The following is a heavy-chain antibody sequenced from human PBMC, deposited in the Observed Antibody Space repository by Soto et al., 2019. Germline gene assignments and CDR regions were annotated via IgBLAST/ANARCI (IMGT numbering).Heavy chain of an antibody. J-gene: IGHJ4*02. Sequence: GASVKVSCKASGYTFTSYYMHWVRQAPGQGLEWMGIINPSGGSTSYAQKFQGRVTMTRDTSTSTVYMELSSLRSEDTAVYYCARSPSTNYDILTGPVDYWGQGTLVTSPQ. D-gene: IGHD3-9*01. CDR3: ARSPSTNYDILTGPVDY. CDR1: GYTFTSYY. V-gene: IGHV1-46*01. CDR2: INPSGGST.